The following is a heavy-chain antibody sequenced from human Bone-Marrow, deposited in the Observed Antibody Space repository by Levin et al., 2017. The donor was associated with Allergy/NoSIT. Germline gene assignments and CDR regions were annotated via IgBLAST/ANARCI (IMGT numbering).Heavy chain of an antibody. Sequence: SETLSLTCTVSGGSISSYYWSWIRQPPGKGLEWIGYIYYSGSTNYNPSLKSRVTISVDTSKNQFSLKLSSVTAADTAVYYCARAPPYYYDSSGYELNYYFDYWGQGTLVTVSS. J-gene: IGHJ4*02. CDR1: GGSISSYY. CDR3: ARAPPYYYDSSGYELNYYFDY. V-gene: IGHV4-59*01. CDR2: IYYSGST. D-gene: IGHD3-22*01.